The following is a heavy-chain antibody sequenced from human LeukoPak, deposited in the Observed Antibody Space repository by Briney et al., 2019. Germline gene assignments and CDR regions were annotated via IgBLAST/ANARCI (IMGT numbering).Heavy chain of an antibody. D-gene: IGHD5-18*01. Sequence: GGSLRLSCAASGFTFNHYWMSWVRQAPGKGLEWVANIKYDGSEKYYVDSVKGRFTISRDNAKNSLYLQMNSLRAEDTAVYYCARDTHSYGYSDYWGQGTLVTVSS. CDR1: GFTFNHYW. CDR3: ARDTHSYGYSDY. CDR2: IKYDGSEK. V-gene: IGHV3-7*01. J-gene: IGHJ4*02.